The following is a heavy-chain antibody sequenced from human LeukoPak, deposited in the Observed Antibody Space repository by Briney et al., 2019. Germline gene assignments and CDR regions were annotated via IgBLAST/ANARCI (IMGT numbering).Heavy chain of an antibody. CDR1: GFTFSSYE. CDR2: ISSSGSTI. Sequence: PGGSLRLSCAASGFTFSSYEMNWVRQAPGKGLEWVSYISSSGSTIYYADSVKGRFTISRDNAKNSLYLQMNGLRAEDTAVYYCARQNSGYDPYSSGPCGYWGQGTLVTVSS. V-gene: IGHV3-48*03. J-gene: IGHJ4*02. D-gene: IGHD5-12*01. CDR3: ARQNSGYDPYSSGPCGY.